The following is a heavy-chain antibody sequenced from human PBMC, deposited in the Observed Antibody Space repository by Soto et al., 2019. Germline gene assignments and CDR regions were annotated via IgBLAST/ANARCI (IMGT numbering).Heavy chain of an antibody. J-gene: IGHJ4*02. V-gene: IGHV1-18*01. CDR2: ISGHNGET. CDR3: VRDRSVTVFGVVIAPFDY. CDR1: GYTFSYFG. D-gene: IGHD3-16*02. Sequence: QVQMVQSGAEVKKPGASLKVSCQASGYTFSYFGISWVRLAPGQGLEWMGWISGHNGETNYAQKFQGRVTMTTDTSTSTAYMELRSLRIDDTAIYCCVRDRSVTVFGVVIAPFDYWGQGTPVTVSS.